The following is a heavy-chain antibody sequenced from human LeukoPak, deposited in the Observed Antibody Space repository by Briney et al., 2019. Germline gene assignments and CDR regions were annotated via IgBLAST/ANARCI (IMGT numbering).Heavy chain of an antibody. J-gene: IGHJ4*02. CDR1: GYSFPNYW. CDR2: IYPADSDT. Sequence: GESLKISCKGSGYSFPNYWIGWVRQMPGQGLEWMVIIYPADSDTRYSPSFQGQVTISADKSINTAYLQWTSLKASDTAMYYCARRKGDGYNSPFDYWGQGTLVTVSS. V-gene: IGHV5-51*01. CDR3: ARRKGDGYNSPFDY. D-gene: IGHD5-24*01.